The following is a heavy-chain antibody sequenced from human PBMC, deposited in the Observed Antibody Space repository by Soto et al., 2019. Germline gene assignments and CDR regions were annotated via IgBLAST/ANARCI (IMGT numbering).Heavy chain of an antibody. CDR3: ARDQYCGGDCYTWGDAFDI. Sequence: PSETLSLTCAVYGGSFSGYYWSWIRQPPGKGLEWIGEINHSGSTNYNPSLKSRVTISVDTSKNQFSPKLSSVTAADTAVYYCARDQYCGGDCYTWGDAFDIWGQGTMVTVSS. CDR1: GGSFSGYY. V-gene: IGHV4-34*01. J-gene: IGHJ3*02. CDR2: INHSGST. D-gene: IGHD2-21*02.